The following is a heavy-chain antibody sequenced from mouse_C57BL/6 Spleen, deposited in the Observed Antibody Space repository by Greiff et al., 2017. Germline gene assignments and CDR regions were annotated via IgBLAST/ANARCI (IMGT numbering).Heavy chain of an antibody. CDR2: INPYNGGT. CDR3: ARSDGYEYFDV. V-gene: IGHV1-19*01. Sequence: EVQLQQSGPVLVKPGASVQMSCKASGYTFTDYYMNWVKQSHGKSLEWIGVINPYNGGTSYNQKFKGKATLTVDKYSSTAYMELNSLTSEDSAVYYCARSDGYEYFDVWGTGTTVTVSS. D-gene: IGHD2-2*01. J-gene: IGHJ1*03. CDR1: GYTFTDYY.